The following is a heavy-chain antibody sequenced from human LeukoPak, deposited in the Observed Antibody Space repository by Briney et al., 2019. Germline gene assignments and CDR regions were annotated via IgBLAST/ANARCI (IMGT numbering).Heavy chain of an antibody. D-gene: IGHD2-2*01. CDR2: IIPVFGTA. Sequence: ASVKVSCKASGGTFSSYTINWVRQAPGQGLEWMGGIIPVFGTANYVQKFQGRVTLTRDTSISTAYMELSSLTSDDTAFYYCARAPMGTAALYWGQGTLVTVSS. J-gene: IGHJ4*02. CDR1: GGTFSSYT. CDR3: ARAPMGTAALY. V-gene: IGHV1-69*05.